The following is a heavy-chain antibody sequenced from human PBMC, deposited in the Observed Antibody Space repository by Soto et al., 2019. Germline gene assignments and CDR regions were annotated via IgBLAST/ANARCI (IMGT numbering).Heavy chain of an antibody. V-gene: IGHV1-24*01. J-gene: IGHJ6*02. CDR2: FDPEDGET. CDR3: ATPELGYPYYYGMDV. Sequence: GASVKVSCKASGYSFTDYHIHWVRQAPGKGLEWMGGFDPEDGETIYAQKFQGRVTMTEDTSTDTAYMELSSLRSEDTAVYYCATPELGYPYYYGMDVWGQGTTVTVSS. CDR1: GYSFTDYH. D-gene: IGHD2-15*01.